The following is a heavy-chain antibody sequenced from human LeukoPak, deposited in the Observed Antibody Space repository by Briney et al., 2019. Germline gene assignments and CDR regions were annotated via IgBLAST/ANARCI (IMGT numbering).Heavy chain of an antibody. CDR1: GGSISSYY. Sequence: SETLSLTCTVSGGSISSYYWSWIRQPPGKGLEWIGYIYTSGSTNYNPSLKSRVTISVDTSKNQFSLKLSSVTAADTAVYYCARQYSSSSSTDYWGQGILVTVSS. D-gene: IGHD6-6*01. CDR3: ARQYSSSSSTDY. V-gene: IGHV4-4*09. CDR2: IYTSGST. J-gene: IGHJ4*02.